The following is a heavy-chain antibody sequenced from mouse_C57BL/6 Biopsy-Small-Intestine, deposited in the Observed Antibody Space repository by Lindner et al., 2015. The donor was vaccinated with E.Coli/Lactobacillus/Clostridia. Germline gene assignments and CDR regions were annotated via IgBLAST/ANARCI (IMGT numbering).Heavy chain of an antibody. CDR3: STDSVDVPAAPLH. J-gene: IGHJ4*01. D-gene: IGHD3-1*01. CDR1: GYTLTDLS. CDR2: FDPENSET. Sequence: SVKVSCKVSGYTLTDLSIHWVRQPPGKGLEWMGGFDPENSETIYAQSFQGRLTVTEDTSTDTAYMELSSLRSEDTAIYYCSTDSVDVPAAPLHWGQGTLVTVSS. V-gene: IGHV1-84*02.